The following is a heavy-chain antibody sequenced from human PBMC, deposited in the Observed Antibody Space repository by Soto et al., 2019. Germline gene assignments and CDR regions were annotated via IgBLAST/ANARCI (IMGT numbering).Heavy chain of an antibody. CDR1: GFRFSSYW. CDR2: INSDGSST. D-gene: IGHD6-13*01. CDR3: ASGYSSSWYNAFDI. J-gene: IGHJ3*02. V-gene: IGHV3-74*01. Sequence: HPGGSLRLSCAASGFRFSSYWMHWVRQAPGKGLVWVSRINSDGSSTTYADSVKGRFTISRDNAKNTLYVQMNSLRAEDTAVYYCASGYSSSWYNAFDIWGQGTMVTVSS.